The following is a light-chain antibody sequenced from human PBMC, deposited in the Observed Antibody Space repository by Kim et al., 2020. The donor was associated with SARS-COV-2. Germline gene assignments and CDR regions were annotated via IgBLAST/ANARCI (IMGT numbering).Light chain of an antibody. CDR2: EDD. CDR3: QSYDASSQV. CDR1: SGSIASNY. V-gene: IGLV6-57*01. Sequence: NFMLTQPHSVSESPGKTVTISCTRSSGSIASNYVQWYQQRPGSSPTTVIYEDDQRPSGVPDRFSGSIDSSSNSASLTISGLNTEDEADYYCQSYDASSQVFGGGTQLTVL. J-gene: IGLJ3*02.